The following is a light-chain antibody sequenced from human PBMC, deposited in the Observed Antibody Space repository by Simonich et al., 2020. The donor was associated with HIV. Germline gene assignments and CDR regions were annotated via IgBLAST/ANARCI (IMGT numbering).Light chain of an antibody. CDR2: DAS. Sequence: EIVLTQSPGTLSLSPGERATLSCRASQSVSSSYLAWYQQKPGLAPRLLIYDASSRAPGIPDRFSGSGSGTDFTLTISRLEPEDFAVYYCQQYGSSPTFGQGTRLEIK. J-gene: IGKJ5*01. CDR3: QQYGSSPT. CDR1: QSVSSSY. V-gene: IGKV3D-20*01.